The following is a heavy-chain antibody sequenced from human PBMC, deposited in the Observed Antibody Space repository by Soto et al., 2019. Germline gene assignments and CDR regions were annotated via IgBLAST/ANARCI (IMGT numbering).Heavy chain of an antibody. Sequence: SETLSLTCTVSGGSISSSSYYWGWIRQPPGKGLEWIGSIYYSGSTYYNPSLKSRATISVDTSKNQFSLKLSSVTAADTAVYYCARLKGRGSQCYFDYWGQGTLVTVSS. CDR3: ARLKGRGSQCYFDY. V-gene: IGHV4-39*01. J-gene: IGHJ4*02. CDR1: GGSISSSSYY. D-gene: IGHD1-26*01. CDR2: IYYSGST.